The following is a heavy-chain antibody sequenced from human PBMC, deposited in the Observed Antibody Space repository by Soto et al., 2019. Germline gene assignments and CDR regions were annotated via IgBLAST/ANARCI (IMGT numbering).Heavy chain of an antibody. Sequence: QVQLVQSGAEVKKPGSSVKVSCKASGGTFSSYAISWVRQAPGQGLEWMGGIIPIFGTANYAQKFQGSVTFTADDSTSTAYMELSSLRSDDTSVYYCARDPALHYYINTCYYHDAFYFWGQGTIVTVSS. V-gene: IGHV1-69*12. CDR3: ARDPALHYYINTCYYHDAFYF. J-gene: IGHJ3*01. CDR2: IIPIFGTA. CDR1: GGTFSSYA. D-gene: IGHD3-22*01.